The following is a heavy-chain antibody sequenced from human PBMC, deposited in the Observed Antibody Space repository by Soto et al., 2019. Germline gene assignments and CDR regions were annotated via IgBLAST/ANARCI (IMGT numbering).Heavy chain of an antibody. V-gene: IGHV1-69*02. D-gene: IGHD6-19*01. CDR3: ARGGGSSGWSDY. J-gene: IGHJ4*02. CDR2: IIPILGIA. CDR1: GGTFSSYT. Sequence: QVQLVQSGAEVKKPGSSVKVSCKASGGTFSSYTISWVRQAPGQGLEWMGRIIPILGIANYAQKFQGRVTITADKSTSTAYMELSSLRSEDTAVYYCARGGGSSGWSDYWGQGTLDTVSS.